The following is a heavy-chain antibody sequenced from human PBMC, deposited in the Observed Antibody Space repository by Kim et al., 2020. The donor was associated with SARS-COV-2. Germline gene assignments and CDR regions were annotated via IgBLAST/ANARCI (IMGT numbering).Heavy chain of an antibody. CDR3: ARAYSSSWYEYYFDY. CDR2: ISSNGGST. V-gene: IGHV3-64*01. J-gene: IGHJ4*02. CDR1: GFTFSSYA. D-gene: IGHD6-13*01. Sequence: GGSLRLSCAASGFTFSSYAMHWVRQAPGKGLEYVSAISSNGGSTYYANSVKGRFTISRDNSKNTLYLQMGSLRAEDMAVYYCARAYSSSWYEYYFDYWGQGTLVTVSS.